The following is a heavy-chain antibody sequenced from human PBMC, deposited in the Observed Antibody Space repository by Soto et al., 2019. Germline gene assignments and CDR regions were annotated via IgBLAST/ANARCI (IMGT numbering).Heavy chain of an antibody. D-gene: IGHD3-22*01. CDR1: DDSMSSGHYY. J-gene: IGHJ4*02. CDR3: ARGSGSYPLPYFDY. V-gene: IGHV4-30-4*01. Sequence: SETLSLTCAVSDDSMSSGHYYWSWIRQPPGKGLEWIGYTYYSGSTYYNPSLKSRLTISVDKSKNQFSLKLSSVTAADTAFYYCARGSGSYPLPYFDYWGQKTLVTVSS. CDR2: TYYSGST.